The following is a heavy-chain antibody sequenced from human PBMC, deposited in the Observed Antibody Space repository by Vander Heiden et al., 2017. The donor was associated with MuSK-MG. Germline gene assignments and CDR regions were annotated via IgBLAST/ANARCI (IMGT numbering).Heavy chain of an antibody. CDR3: AREQRDILTGLYYFDY. CDR2: ISTSSSYI. J-gene: IGHJ4*02. Sequence: EVQLVESGGGLVKPGGSLRLSCAASGFTFSHYNINWVRQAPGKGLEWVSSISTSSSYIYYADSVRGRFTISRDNAKNSLYLQMNSLRAEDTAVYYCAREQRDILTGLYYFDYWGQGTLVTVSS. CDR1: GFTFSHYN. V-gene: IGHV3-21*01. D-gene: IGHD3-9*01.